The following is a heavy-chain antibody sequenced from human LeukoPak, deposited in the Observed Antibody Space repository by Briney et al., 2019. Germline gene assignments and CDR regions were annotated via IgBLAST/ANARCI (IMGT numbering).Heavy chain of an antibody. CDR3: ARGYSSNYRVDY. CDR2: INNEESSI. V-gene: IGHV3-74*01. Sequence: GGSLRLSCAVSGFTFSNYWMHWVRQAPGKGLVWVSRINNEESSITYADSVKGRFTMSRDNAKNTLYLQMNSLRVEDTAVYYCARGYSSNYRVDYWGQGTLVTVSS. CDR1: GFTFSNYW. D-gene: IGHD6-13*01. J-gene: IGHJ4*02.